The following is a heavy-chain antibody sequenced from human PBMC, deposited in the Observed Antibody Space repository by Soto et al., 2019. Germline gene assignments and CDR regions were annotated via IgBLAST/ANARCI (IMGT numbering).Heavy chain of an antibody. CDR1: GYTFTSYD. D-gene: IGHD6-13*01. V-gene: IGHV1-8*01. CDR3: ARGPGSWYYYYMDV. J-gene: IGHJ6*03. Sequence: QVQLVQSGAEVKKPGASVKVSCKASGYTFTSYDINWVRQAAGQGLEWMGWMNPNSGNTGYAQKFHSRVTMTRNTSISTAYMELSSLRSEDTAVYYCARGPGSWYYYYMDVWGKGTTVTVSS. CDR2: MNPNSGNT.